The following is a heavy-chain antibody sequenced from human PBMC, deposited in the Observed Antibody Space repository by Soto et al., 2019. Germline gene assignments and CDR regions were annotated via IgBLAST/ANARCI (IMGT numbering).Heavy chain of an antibody. CDR3: ARGNSSSWYADFDY. CDR2: IYHSGST. D-gene: IGHD6-13*01. V-gene: IGHV4-4*02. CDR1: GGSISSSNW. Sequence: PSETLSLTCAVSGGSISSSNWWSWVRQPPGKGLEWIGEIYHSGSTNYNPSLKSRVTISVDKSKNQCSLKLSSVTAADTAVYYCARGNSSSWYADFDYWGQGTLVTVSS. J-gene: IGHJ4*02.